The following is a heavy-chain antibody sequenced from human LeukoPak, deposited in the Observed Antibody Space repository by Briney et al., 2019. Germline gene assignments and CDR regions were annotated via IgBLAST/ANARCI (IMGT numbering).Heavy chain of an antibody. CDR3: ARDFFIVSGWYGDWFDP. CDR2: INTNTGNP. J-gene: IGHJ5*02. Sequence: ASVKVSCKASGYTFMSYGIHWVRQAPGQGLEWMGWINTNTGNPTYAQGFTGRFVFSLDTSVSTAYLQISSLKAEDTAVYYCARDFFIVSGWYGDWFDPWGQGTLVTVSS. CDR1: GYTFMSYG. V-gene: IGHV7-4-1*02. D-gene: IGHD6-19*01.